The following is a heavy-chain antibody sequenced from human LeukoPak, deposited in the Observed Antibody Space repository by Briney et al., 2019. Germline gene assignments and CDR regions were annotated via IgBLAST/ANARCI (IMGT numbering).Heavy chain of an antibody. CDR1: GGSFSGYY. V-gene: IGHV4-34*01. Sequence: SETLSLTCAVYGGSFSGYYWSWIRQPPGKGLEWIGEINHSGNTNYNPSLKSRVTISVDTSKNQFSLKLSSVTAADTAVYYCARGGQRRRAHFDYWGQGTLVTVSS. D-gene: IGHD6-25*01. CDR2: INHSGNT. CDR3: ARGGQRRRAHFDY. J-gene: IGHJ4*02.